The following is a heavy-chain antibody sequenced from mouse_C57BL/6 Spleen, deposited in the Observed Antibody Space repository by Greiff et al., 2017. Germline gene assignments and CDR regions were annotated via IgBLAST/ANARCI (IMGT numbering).Heavy chain of an antibody. D-gene: IGHD1-1*01. CDR3: ARGRVYYGSSYDYYAMDY. V-gene: IGHV1-42*01. CDR1: GYSFTGYY. Sequence: VQLQQSGPELVKPGASVKISCKASGYSFTGYYLNWVKQSPEKSLEWIGEINPSTGGTTYNQKFKAKATLTVDKSSSTAYMQLKSLTSEDSAVYYCARGRVYYGSSYDYYAMDYWGQGTSDTVSS. CDR2: INPSTGGT. J-gene: IGHJ4*01.